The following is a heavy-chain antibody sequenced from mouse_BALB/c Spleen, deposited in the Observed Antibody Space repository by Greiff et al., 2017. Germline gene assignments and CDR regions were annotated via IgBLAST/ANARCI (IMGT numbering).Heavy chain of an antibody. CDR2: IYPGSGST. V-gene: IGHV1S22*01. J-gene: IGHJ2*01. D-gene: IGHD1-1*01. Sequence: LQQPGSELVRPGASVKLSCKASGYTFTSYWMHWVKQRPGQGLEWIGNIYPGSGSTNYDEKFKSKATLTVDTSSSTAYMQLSSLTSEDSAVYYCTRWAYGSSYDYWGQGTTLTVSS. CDR3: TRWAYGSSYDY. CDR1: GYTFTSYW.